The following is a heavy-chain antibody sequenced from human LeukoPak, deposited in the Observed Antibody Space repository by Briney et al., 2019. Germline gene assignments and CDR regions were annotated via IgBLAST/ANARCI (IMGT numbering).Heavy chain of an antibody. CDR3: ARAHDYGDYDYYMDV. CDR2: ISSSSSTI. CDR1: GFTFSSYS. J-gene: IGHJ6*03. Sequence: GGSLRLSCAASGFTFSSYSMNWVRQAPGKGLEWVSYISSSSSTIYYADSVKGRFTISRDNAKNSLYLQMNSLRAEDTALYYCARAHDYGDYDYYMDVWGKGTTVTVSS. V-gene: IGHV3-48*01. D-gene: IGHD4-17*01.